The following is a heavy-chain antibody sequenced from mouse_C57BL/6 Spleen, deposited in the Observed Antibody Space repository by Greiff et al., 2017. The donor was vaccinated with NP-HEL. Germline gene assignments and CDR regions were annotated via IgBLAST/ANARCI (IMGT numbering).Heavy chain of an antibody. CDR2: IWRGGST. J-gene: IGHJ4*01. D-gene: IGHD1-1*01. Sequence: VKLQQSGPGLVQPSQRLSITCTVSGFSLTSYGVHWVRQSPGKGLEWLGVIWRGGSTDYNAAFMSRLSITKDNSKSQVFFKMNSLQADDTAIYYCAKSRGSSSYAMDYWGQGTSVTVSS. V-gene: IGHV2-5*01. CDR3: AKSRGSSSYAMDY. CDR1: GFSLTSYG.